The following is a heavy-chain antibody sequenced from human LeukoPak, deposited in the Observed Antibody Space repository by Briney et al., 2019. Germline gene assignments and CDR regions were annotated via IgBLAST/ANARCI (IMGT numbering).Heavy chain of an antibody. V-gene: IGHV4-59*08. CDR2: IYYTGTT. CDR3: ARSQGGYSYGLFDY. D-gene: IGHD5-18*01. J-gene: IGHJ4*02. CDR1: GGSISSHY. Sequence: PSETLSLTCTVSGGSISSHYWSWIRQPPGKGLEWIGYIYYTGTTRYNPSLKSRVTISVDTSKNQFSLKLSSVTAADTAVYYCARSQGGYSYGLFDYWGQGTLVTVSS.